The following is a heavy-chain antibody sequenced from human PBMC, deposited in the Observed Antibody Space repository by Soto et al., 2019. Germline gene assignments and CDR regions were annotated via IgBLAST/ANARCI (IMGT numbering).Heavy chain of an antibody. J-gene: IGHJ4*02. CDR2: ITSSGGGT. Sequence: EVQLLESGGGLVQPGGSLRLSCAASGFTFSTYVMNWVRQAPGKGLEWVSAITSSGGGTWYADSVKGRFTISRDNSKNTLYLQMNSLTAEDTAIYYCARDTLLGPRAWGYWGQGTLVTVSS. CDR1: GFTFSTYV. CDR3: ARDTLLGPRAWGY. V-gene: IGHV3-23*01. D-gene: IGHD7-27*01.